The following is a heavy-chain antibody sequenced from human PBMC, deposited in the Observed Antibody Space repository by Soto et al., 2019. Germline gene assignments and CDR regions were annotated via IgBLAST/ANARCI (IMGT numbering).Heavy chain of an antibody. CDR2: IYPGDSDT. CDR3: ATNSGYGPETPYYFDY. Sequence: GESLKISCKGSGYSFTSYWIGWVRQMPGKGLEWMGIIYPGDSDTRYSPSFQGQVTISADKSISTAYLQWSSLKASDTAMYYCATNSGYGPETPYYFDYWGQGTLVTVSS. J-gene: IGHJ4*02. CDR1: GYSFTSYW. D-gene: IGHD5-12*01. V-gene: IGHV5-51*01.